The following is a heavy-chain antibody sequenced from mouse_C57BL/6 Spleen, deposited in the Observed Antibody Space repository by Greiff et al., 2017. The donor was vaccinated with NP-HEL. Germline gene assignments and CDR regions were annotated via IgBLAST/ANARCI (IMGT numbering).Heavy chain of an antibody. CDR1: GYTFTSYW. D-gene: IGHD2-10*02. V-gene: IGHV1-64*01. CDR2: IHPNSGST. J-gene: IGHJ3*01. CDR3: ARSGGYGNYSWFAY. Sequence: VQLQQPGAELVKPGASVKLSCKASGYTFTSYWMHWVKQRPGQGLEWIGMIHPNSGSTNYNEKFKSKATLTVDKSSSTAYMQLSSLTSEDSAVYYCARSGGYGNYSWFAYWGQGTLVTVSA.